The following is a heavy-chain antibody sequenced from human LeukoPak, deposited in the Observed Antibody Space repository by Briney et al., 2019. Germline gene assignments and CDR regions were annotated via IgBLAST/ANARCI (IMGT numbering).Heavy chain of an antibody. D-gene: IGHD6-13*01. CDR2: ISSSGSTI. Sequence: GGSLRLSCAASGFTFSSYGMHWVRQAPGKGLEWVSYISSSGSTIYYADSVKGRFTISRDNAKNSLYLQMNSLRAEDTAVYYCARGIRSRGSSSWGNYFDYWGQGTLVTVSS. V-gene: IGHV3-48*04. CDR1: GFTFSSYG. J-gene: IGHJ4*02. CDR3: ARGIRSRGSSSWGNYFDY.